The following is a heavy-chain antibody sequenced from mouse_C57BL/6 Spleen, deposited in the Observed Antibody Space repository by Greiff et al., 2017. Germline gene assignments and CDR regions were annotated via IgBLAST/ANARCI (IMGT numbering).Heavy chain of an antibody. CDR2: IYWDDDK. Sequence: QVTLKVSGPGILQSSQTLSLTCSFSGFSLSTSGMGVSWIRQPSGKGLEWLAHIYWDDDKRYNPSLKSRLTISKDTSRNQVFLKITSVDTADTATYYCARVDYYGSSYLYYAMDYWGQGTSVTVSS. V-gene: IGHV8-12*01. CDR3: ARVDYYGSSYLYYAMDY. CDR1: GFSLSTSGMG. J-gene: IGHJ4*01. D-gene: IGHD1-1*01.